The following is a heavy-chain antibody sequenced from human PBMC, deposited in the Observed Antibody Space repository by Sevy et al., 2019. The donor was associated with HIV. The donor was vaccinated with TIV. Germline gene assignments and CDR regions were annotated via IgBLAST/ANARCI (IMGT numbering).Heavy chain of an antibody. CDR1: GFTFSSYG. D-gene: IGHD2-15*01. CDR3: AKGSRATGSAFDV. Sequence: GGSLRLSCAVSGFTFSSYGMHWVRQAPGKGLEWVAVVSYEGSHKYYGESVKGRFTISRDNSKNTVSLQMNSLRDEDTAVYYCAKGSRATGSAFDVWGQGTIVTVSS. J-gene: IGHJ3*01. V-gene: IGHV3-30*18. CDR2: VSYEGSHK.